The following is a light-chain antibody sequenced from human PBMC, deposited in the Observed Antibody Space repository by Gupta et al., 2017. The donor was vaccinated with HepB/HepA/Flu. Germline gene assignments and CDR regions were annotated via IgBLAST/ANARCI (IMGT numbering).Light chain of an antibody. Sequence: QTVVTQEPSLTVSPGGTVTLTCAFNTGAVTSGSYPNWFQQKPGQAPRALIHSTDNKNSCTPDRFSGSLLGGKAALTLSGVQPEDEAEYYCLLYYRGAVVFGGGTRLTVL. V-gene: IGLV7-43*01. CDR2: STD. J-gene: IGLJ3*02. CDR1: TGAVTSGSY. CDR3: LLYYRGAVV.